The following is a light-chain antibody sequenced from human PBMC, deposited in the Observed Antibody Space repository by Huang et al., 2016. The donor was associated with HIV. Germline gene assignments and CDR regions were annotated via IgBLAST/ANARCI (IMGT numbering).Light chain of an antibody. CDR1: QYVSSN. Sequence: ERVMTQSPATLSVSLGETATLSCRASQYVSSNLAWYQQKPGQAPRLLIYGASTRVTDIPARFSGSGSGIEFTLTISTLQSEEFAVYYCQQYNNWPRTFGQGTKLEIK. V-gene: IGKV3-15*01. CDR3: QQYNNWPRT. CDR2: GAS. J-gene: IGKJ2*01.